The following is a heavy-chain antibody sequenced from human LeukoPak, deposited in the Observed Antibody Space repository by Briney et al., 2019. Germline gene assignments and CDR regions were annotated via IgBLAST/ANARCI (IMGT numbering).Heavy chain of an antibody. J-gene: IGHJ4*02. CDR2: INPSGGST. CDR3: ARETVVVPAAIGAVDY. D-gene: IGHD2-2*02. CDR1: GYTFTGYY. V-gene: IGHV1-46*01. Sequence: ASVKVSCKASGYTFTGYYMHWVRQAPGQGPEWMGIINPSGGSTSYAQKFQGRVTMTRDTSTSTVYMELSSLRSEDTAVYYCARETVVVPAAIGAVDYWGQGTLVTVSS.